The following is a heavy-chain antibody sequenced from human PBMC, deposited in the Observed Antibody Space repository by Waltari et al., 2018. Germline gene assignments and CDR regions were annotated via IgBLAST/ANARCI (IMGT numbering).Heavy chain of an antibody. CDR2: ISSDGSVA. Sequence: QLVASGGSLVQPGESLRLSCAATGFAFSSYLMHWVRQIPGKGLVWWSRISSDGSVASYADSVQGRFTISRDNDKNTLYLQMNSLRVDDTATYHCASHAMDVWGQGTTVTVS. CDR3: ASHAMDV. CDR1: GFAFSSYL. J-gene: IGHJ6*02. V-gene: IGHV3-74*01.